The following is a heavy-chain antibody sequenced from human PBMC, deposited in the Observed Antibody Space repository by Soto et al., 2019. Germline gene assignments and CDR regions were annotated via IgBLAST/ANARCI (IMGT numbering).Heavy chain of an antibody. CDR3: ARGSPPYYDILTGPPGRWFDP. Sequence: PSETLSLTCAVYGGSFSGYYWSWIRQPPGKGLEWIGEINRSGSTNYNPSLKSRVTISVDTSKNQFSLKPSSVTAADTAVYYCARGSPPYYDILTGPPGRWFDPWGQGTLVTVSS. J-gene: IGHJ5*02. V-gene: IGHV4-34*01. D-gene: IGHD3-9*01. CDR2: INRSGST. CDR1: GGSFSGYY.